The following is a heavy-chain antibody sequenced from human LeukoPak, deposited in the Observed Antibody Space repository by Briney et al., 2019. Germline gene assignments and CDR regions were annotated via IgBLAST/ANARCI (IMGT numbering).Heavy chain of an antibody. CDR1: GFTVSSNY. D-gene: IGHD6-19*01. V-gene: IGHV3-53*01. J-gene: IGHJ4*02. Sequence: GGSLRLSCAASGFTVSSNYMSWVRQAPGKGLEWVSIIHTGGSTYYAGSVKGRFTISGDNSKNTLYLQMNSLRAEDTAVYFCARGGPIAVAGYYFNYWGQGTLVTVSS. CDR2: IHTGGST. CDR3: ARGGPIAVAGYYFNY.